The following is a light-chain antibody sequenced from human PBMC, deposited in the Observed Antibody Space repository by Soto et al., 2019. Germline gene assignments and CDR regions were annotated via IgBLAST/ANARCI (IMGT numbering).Light chain of an antibody. Sequence: QSVLSQSPSASGTPGQRVTISCSGSSSNIGSNYVFWYQQLPGTAPKVLIYRNYQRPSGVPDRFSGSKSGNTASLTISGLQAEDEAVYFCCSYAGNKTVVFGGGTKVTVL. V-gene: IGLV1-47*01. J-gene: IGLJ3*02. CDR1: SSNIGSNY. CDR3: CSYAGNKTVV. CDR2: RNY.